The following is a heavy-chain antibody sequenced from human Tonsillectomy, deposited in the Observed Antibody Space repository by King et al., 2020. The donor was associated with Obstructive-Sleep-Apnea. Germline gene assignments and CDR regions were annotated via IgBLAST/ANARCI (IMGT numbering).Heavy chain of an antibody. CDR2: ISSSSSTI. Sequence: VQLVESGGGLVQPGGSLRLSCAASGFTFSSYSMNWVRQAPGKGLEWVSYISSSSSTIYYADSVKGRFTISRDNAKNSLYLQMNSLRAEDTAVYYCARRGRGGYYDSSGYFRSNYFDYWGQGTLVTVSS. J-gene: IGHJ4*02. V-gene: IGHV3-48*04. CDR1: GFTFSSYS. D-gene: IGHD3-22*01. CDR3: ARRGRGGYYDSSGYFRSNYFDY.